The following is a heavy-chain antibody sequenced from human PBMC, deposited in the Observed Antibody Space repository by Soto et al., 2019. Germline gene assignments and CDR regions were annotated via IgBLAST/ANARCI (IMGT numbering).Heavy chain of an antibody. CDR1: GCAFSTYV. J-gene: IGHJ4*02. V-gene: IGHV3-23*01. D-gene: IGHD3-16*01. CDR2: VSAGGGAA. CDR3: ARAEGGAFDH. Sequence: GGSLRLSCTASGCAFSTYVMSWVRQAPGKGLEWVSSVSAGGGAAWHTDSVRGRFTVTKDKSKNTLFLQLSSLRAEDTAVYYCARAEGGAFDHWGQGTQVTVSS.